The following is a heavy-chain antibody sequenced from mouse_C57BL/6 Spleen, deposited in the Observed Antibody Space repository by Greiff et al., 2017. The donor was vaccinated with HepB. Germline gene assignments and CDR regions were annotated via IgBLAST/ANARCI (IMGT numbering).Heavy chain of an antibody. Sequence: QVQLQQSGAELVKPGASVKLSCKASGYTFTSYWMHWVKQRPGQGLEWIGMIHPNSGSTNYNEKFKSKATLTVDKSSSTAYMQLSSLTSEDSAVYYCARKELTTVVAHWYFDVWGTGTTVTVSS. CDR1: GYTFTSYW. CDR3: ARKELTTVVAHWYFDV. D-gene: IGHD1-1*01. J-gene: IGHJ1*03. V-gene: IGHV1-64*01. CDR2: IHPNSGST.